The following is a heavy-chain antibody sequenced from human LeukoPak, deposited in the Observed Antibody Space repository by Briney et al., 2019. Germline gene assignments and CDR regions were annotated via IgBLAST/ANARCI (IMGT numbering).Heavy chain of an antibody. Sequence: SVKVSCKXSGGTFSTYAFSWVRQAPGQGLEWMGGIVPIFRTVNYSQKFQDRVTITTDESTSTAYMELSSLRSEDTAVYYCARDLVGDYRDSSFYPFDYWGQGTLVTVSS. CDR1: GGTFSTYA. D-gene: IGHD4-11*01. CDR3: ARDLVGDYRDSSFYPFDY. J-gene: IGHJ4*02. CDR2: IVPIFRTV. V-gene: IGHV1-69*05.